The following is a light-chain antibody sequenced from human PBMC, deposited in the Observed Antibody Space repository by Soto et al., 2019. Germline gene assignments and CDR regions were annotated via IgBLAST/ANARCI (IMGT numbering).Light chain of an antibody. CDR1: QSISNH. V-gene: IGKV1-39*01. J-gene: IGKJ1*01. CDR3: QQSYSSPPT. Sequence: DIHLTQSPSFLSASVGDRVIITCRASQSISNHLNWYQQKPGKAPKLLIFAASSLQSGVPSRFSGSRSGPDFTLTISSLQPEDFATYYCQQSYSSPPTFGQGTKVDIK. CDR2: AAS.